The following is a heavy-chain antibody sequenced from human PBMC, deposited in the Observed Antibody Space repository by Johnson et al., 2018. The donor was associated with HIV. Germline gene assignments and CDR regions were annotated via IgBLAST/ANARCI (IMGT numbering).Heavy chain of an antibody. Sequence: QVQLVESGGGVVQPGRSLRLSCAASGFPVSSYAMHWVRQAPGQGLEWVAVIRYDGSVKYYGDSVKGRFTISRDNSKNTLYLQMNSLRAEDTAIYYCAKDDKLGVWYSDAFDVWGQGTMVTVSS. J-gene: IGHJ3*01. CDR3: AKDDKLGVWYSDAFDV. V-gene: IGHV3-30*02. CDR2: IRYDGSVK. D-gene: IGHD6-19*01. CDR1: GFPVSSYA.